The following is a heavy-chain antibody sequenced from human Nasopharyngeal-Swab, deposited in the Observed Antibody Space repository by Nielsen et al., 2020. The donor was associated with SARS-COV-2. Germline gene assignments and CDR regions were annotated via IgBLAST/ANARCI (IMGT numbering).Heavy chain of an antibody. CDR1: GYTFISYG. CDR2: ISPYSGNT. Sequence: ASVKVSCKSSGYTFISYGITWVRQAPGQGLEWMGWISPYSGNTKYAQKFQGRVTMTTDTSTTTAYMELRSLKSDDTAVYYCARRHGVVEGSGWNYFDFWGQGTLVTVPS. V-gene: IGHV1-18*01. D-gene: IGHD6-19*01. J-gene: IGHJ4*02. CDR3: ARRHGVVEGSGWNYFDF.